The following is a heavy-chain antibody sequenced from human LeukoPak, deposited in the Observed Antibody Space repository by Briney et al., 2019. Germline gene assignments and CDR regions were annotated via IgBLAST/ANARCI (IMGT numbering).Heavy chain of an antibody. J-gene: IGHJ5*02. Sequence: GGSLRLSCAASGFTFSSYWMHWVRQAPGKGLEWVGFIRSKAYGGTTEYAASVKGRFTISRDDSKSIAYLQMNSLKTEDTAVYYCTRVCRWSGWRWFDPWGQGTLVTVSS. D-gene: IGHD3-3*01. V-gene: IGHV3-49*04. CDR1: GFTFSSYW. CDR2: IRSKAYGGTT. CDR3: TRVCRWSGWRWFDP.